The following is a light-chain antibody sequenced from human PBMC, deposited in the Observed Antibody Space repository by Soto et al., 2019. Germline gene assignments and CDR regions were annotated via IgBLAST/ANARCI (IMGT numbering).Light chain of an antibody. CDR3: TSYTSSSTHV. CDR1: SSDIGGYDY. J-gene: IGLJ1*01. CDR2: GVT. V-gene: IGLV2-14*01. Sequence: QSALTQPASVSGSPGQSITISCTGTSSDIGGYDYVSWYQHHPGKAPKFIIYGVTNRPSGVSHRFSGSKSANTASLTSSGLQAEDEADYYCTSYTSSSTHVFGTGTKLTVL.